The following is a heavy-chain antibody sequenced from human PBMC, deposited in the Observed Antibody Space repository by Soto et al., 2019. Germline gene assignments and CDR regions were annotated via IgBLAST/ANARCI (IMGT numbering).Heavy chain of an antibody. D-gene: IGHD2-15*01. V-gene: IGHV3-66*01. J-gene: IGHJ1*01. CDR3: ARASTGVGYCSGGSCYSSPPRFQH. CDR2: IYSGGST. CDR1: GFTVSSNY. Sequence: GGSLRLSCAASGFTVSSNYMSWVRQAPGKGLEWVSVIYSGGSTYYADSVKGRFTISRDNSKNTLYLQMNSLRAEDTAVYYCARASTGVGYCSGGSCYSSPPRFQHWGQGTLVTVSS.